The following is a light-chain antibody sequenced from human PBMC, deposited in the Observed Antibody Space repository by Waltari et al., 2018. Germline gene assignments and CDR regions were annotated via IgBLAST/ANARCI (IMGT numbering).Light chain of an antibody. Sequence: EPVMTQSPATLSVSPGERATLPCRASQSVNSNLAWYQQKPGQSPRLLIYGASTRATGIPARFSGSGSGTEFTLTISSLQSEDFAVYYCQQYNNWPPYTFGQGTKLEI. CDR3: QQYNNWPPYT. CDR1: QSVNSN. J-gene: IGKJ2*01. V-gene: IGKV3-15*01. CDR2: GAS.